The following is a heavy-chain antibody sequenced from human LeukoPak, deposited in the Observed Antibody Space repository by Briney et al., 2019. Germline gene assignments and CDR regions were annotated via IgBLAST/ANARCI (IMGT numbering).Heavy chain of an antibody. V-gene: IGHV3-64*04. D-gene: IGHD5-18*01. CDR1: GFIFRSYD. CDR3: ARDGGYTYGYGIDS. Sequence: GGSLRLSCSASGFIFRSYDMHWVRQAPGKGLENVSAISSNGGSTYYADSLKGRFTISRDNAKNTLYLQMNSLRVEDTAVYYCARDGGYTYGYGIDSWGQGTLVTVSS. J-gene: IGHJ4*02. CDR2: ISSNGGST.